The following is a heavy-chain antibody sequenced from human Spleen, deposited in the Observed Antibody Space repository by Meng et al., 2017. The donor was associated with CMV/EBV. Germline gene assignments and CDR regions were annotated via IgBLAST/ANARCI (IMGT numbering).Heavy chain of an antibody. D-gene: IGHD3-10*01. CDR1: GGSISSSSYY. J-gene: IGHJ4*02. CDR2: IYYSGST. V-gene: IGHV4-39*07. Sequence: SGGSISSSSYYWGWIRQPPGKGLEWIGSIYYSGSTYYNPSLKSRVTISVDTSKNQFSLKLRSVTAADTAVYYCAGGDYYGSGSPENYWGQGTLVTVSS. CDR3: AGGDYYGSGSPENY.